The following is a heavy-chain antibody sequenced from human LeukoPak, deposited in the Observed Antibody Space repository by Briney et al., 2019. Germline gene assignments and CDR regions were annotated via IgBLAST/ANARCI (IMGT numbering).Heavy chain of an antibody. J-gene: IGHJ5*02. CDR1: GFTVTSTH. Sequence: GGSLRLSCTVSGFTVTSTHMDWVRQAPGKGPEWVALIYDDGGTDYADSVKGRFSISRDNSKNMVYLQMNSLRPEDSAVYYCARDRAGRRSSWVEFDLWGQGTLVTVSS. V-gene: IGHV3-53*05. D-gene: IGHD3-10*01. CDR2: IYDDGGT. CDR3: ARDRAGRRSSWVEFDL.